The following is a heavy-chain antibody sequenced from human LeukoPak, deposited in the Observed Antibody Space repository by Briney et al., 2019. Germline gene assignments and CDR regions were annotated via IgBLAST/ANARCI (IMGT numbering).Heavy chain of an antibody. CDR3: AELGITMIGGV. CDR1: GFTFSSYE. D-gene: IGHD3-10*02. V-gene: IGHV3-48*03. CDR2: ISSSGSTI. J-gene: IGHJ6*04. Sequence: PGGTLRLSCAASGFTFSSYEMNWVRQAPGKGLEWVSYISSSGSTIYYADSVKGRFTISRDNAKNSLYLQMNSLRAEDTAVYYCAELGITMIGGVWGKGTTVTVSS.